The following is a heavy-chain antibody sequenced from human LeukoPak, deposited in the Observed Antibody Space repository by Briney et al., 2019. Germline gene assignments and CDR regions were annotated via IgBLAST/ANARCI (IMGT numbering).Heavy chain of an antibody. Sequence: PGGSLRLSCAASGFTFSSYSMNWVRQAPGKGLEWVSSISSSSSYIYYADSVKGRFTISRDNAKNSLYLQMNSLRAEDTAVYYCAREERGSQYYFDYWGQGTLVTVSS. CDR3: AREERGSQYYFDY. CDR1: GFTFSSYS. J-gene: IGHJ4*02. V-gene: IGHV3-21*01. CDR2: ISSSSSYI. D-gene: IGHD3-16*01.